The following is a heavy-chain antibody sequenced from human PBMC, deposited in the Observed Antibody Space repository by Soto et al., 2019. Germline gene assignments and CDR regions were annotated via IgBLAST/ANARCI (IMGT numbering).Heavy chain of an antibody. Sequence: SDTLSLTCTVSGGSISSYYWSWIRQPPGKGLEWIGYIYYSGSTNYNPSLKSRVTISVDTSKNQFSLKLSSVTAADTAVYYCARGGTGYSSGWSDFDYWGQGTLVTVSS. V-gene: IGHV4-59*01. CDR1: GGSISSYY. J-gene: IGHJ4*02. CDR3: ARGGTGYSSGWSDFDY. CDR2: IYYSGST. D-gene: IGHD6-19*01.